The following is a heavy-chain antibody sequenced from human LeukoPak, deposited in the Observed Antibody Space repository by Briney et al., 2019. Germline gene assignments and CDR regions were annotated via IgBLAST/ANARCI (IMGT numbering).Heavy chain of an antibody. V-gene: IGHV3-21*01. D-gene: IGHD5-24*01. CDR2: ISSSSSYI. CDR1: GFTFSSYS. J-gene: IGHJ6*02. CDR3: AGMAYYYGMDV. Sequence: GGSLRLSCAASGFTFSSYSMNWVRQAPGKGLEWVSSISSSSSYIYYADSVKGRFTISRDNAKNSLYLQTNSLRAEDTAVYYCAGMAYYYGMDVWGQGTTVTVSS.